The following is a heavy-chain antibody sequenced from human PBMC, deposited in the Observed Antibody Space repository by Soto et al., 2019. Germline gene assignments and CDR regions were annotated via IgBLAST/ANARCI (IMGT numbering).Heavy chain of an antibody. CDR3: ARGFAYGSGSYYLFNH. V-gene: IGHV4-59*01. Sequence: LSLTCTVSGGSISSYYWSWIRQPPGKGLEWIGYIYYSGSTNYNPSLKSRVTISVDTSKNQFSLKLSSVTAADTAVYYCARGFAYGSGSYYLFNHWGQGTLVTVSS. CDR2: IYYSGST. CDR1: GGSISSYY. D-gene: IGHD3-10*01. J-gene: IGHJ4*02.